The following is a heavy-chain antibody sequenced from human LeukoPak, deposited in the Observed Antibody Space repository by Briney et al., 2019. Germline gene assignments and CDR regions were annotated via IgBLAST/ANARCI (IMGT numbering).Heavy chain of an antibody. D-gene: IGHD2-15*01. V-gene: IGHV3-48*02. Sequence: GGSLRLACAASGFTFTAYSMTWVRQAPGKGLEWVSHITSSSAERYYTHSVKGRFTITRDNAKNSVFLQMNSLRDDDTAVYYCARSLNGGTCYWGQGTLVTVSS. CDR3: ARSLNGGTCY. CDR1: GFTFTAYS. J-gene: IGHJ4*02. CDR2: ITSSSAER.